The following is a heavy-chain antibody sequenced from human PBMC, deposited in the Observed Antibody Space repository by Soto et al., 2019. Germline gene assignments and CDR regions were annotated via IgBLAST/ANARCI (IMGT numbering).Heavy chain of an antibody. V-gene: IGHV1-2*02. Sequence: SVKVSCKASRYTFTGYYMNWVRQAPGQGLEWMGWINPNSGGTNFAQKFQGRVTLTRDTSISTAYMELSKLRSDDTAVYYCARDTSGYNDYWGQGTLVTVSS. CDR1: RYTFTGYY. CDR2: INPNSGGT. J-gene: IGHJ4*02. D-gene: IGHD3-22*01. CDR3: ARDTSGYNDY.